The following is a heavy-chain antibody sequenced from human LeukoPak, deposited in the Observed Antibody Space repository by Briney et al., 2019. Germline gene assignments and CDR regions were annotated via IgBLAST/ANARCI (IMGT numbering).Heavy chain of an antibody. Sequence: SETLSLTCTVSGGSISSSSYYWGWIRLPPGKGLEWVGSIYYSGSTYYNSSIKSRVTISVDTSKNQFSLKLSAVTAADTAVYYCARLCYSAGWSFYWYRGLWGRGTLVTVSS. D-gene: IGHD6-19*01. J-gene: IGHJ2*01. CDR1: GGSISSSSYY. CDR3: ARLCYSAGWSFYWYRGL. V-gene: IGHV4-39*01. CDR2: IYYSGST.